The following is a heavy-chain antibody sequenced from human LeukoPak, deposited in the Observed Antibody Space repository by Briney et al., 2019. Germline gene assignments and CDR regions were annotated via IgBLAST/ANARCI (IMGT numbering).Heavy chain of an antibody. V-gene: IGHV1-3*04. CDR1: GYTFTSYA. Sequence: ASVKVSCKASGYTFTSYAIHWVRQAPGQRLECMGWINTGNGNTRYSQKFQGRVTITRDTSASTAYMDLSSLRSEDTAVYYCARNTETAIPLPYYFDYWGQGTLVTVSS. CDR2: INTGNGNT. CDR3: ARNTETAIPLPYYFDY. J-gene: IGHJ4*02. D-gene: IGHD2-21*02.